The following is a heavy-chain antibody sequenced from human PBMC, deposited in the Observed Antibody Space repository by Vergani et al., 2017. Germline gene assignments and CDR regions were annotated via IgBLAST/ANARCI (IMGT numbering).Heavy chain of an antibody. V-gene: IGHV3-33*01. CDR3: AREPSVGVWHDYGDYGGVDY. J-gene: IGHJ4*01. D-gene: IGHD4-17*01. CDR1: GFTFSSYG. Sequence: QVQLVESGGGVVQPGRSLRLSCAASGFTFSSYGMHWVRQAPGKGLEWVAVIWYDGSNKYYADSVKGRFTISRDNSKNTLYLQMNSLRAEDTAVYYCAREPSVGVWHDYGDYGGVDYWGQGTLVTVSS. CDR2: IWYDGSNK.